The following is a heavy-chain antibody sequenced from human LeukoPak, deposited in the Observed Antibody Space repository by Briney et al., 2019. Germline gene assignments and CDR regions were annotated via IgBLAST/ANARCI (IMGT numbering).Heavy chain of an antibody. CDR1: GFTVSSNY. D-gene: IGHD5-12*01. Sequence: GGSLRLSCAASGFTVSSNYMSWVRQAPGKGLEWVSSISSSSSYIYYADSVKGRFTISRDNAKNSLYLQMNSLRAEDTAVYYCARVGYSGYGGDYWGXGTLVTVSS. CDR2: ISSSSSYI. V-gene: IGHV3-21*01. J-gene: IGHJ4*02. CDR3: ARVGYSGYGGDY.